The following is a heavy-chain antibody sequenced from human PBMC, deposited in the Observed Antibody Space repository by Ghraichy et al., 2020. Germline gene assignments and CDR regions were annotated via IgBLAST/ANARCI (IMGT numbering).Heavy chain of an antibody. CDR3: ARTRSSSWYPTWGYYFDY. D-gene: IGHD6-13*01. J-gene: IGHJ4*02. CDR2: IDWDDDK. CDR1: GFSLSTSGMR. V-gene: IGHV2-70*04. Sequence: SGPTLVKPTQTLTLTCTFSGFSLSTSGMRVSWIRQPPGKALEWLARIDWDDDKFYSTSLKTRLTISKDTSKNQVVLTMTNMDPVDTATYYCARTRSSSWYPTWGYYFDYWGQGTLVTVSS.